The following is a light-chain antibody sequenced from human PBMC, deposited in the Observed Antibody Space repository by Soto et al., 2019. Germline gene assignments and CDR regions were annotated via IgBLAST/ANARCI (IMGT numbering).Light chain of an antibody. V-gene: IGLV1-51*01. CDR2: DNN. J-gene: IGLJ1*01. CDR1: SSNIGNNY. Sequence: SVLTQPPSVSAAPGQKVTISCSGSSSNIGNNYVSWYQQLPGTAPKLLIYDNNKRPSGIPGRFSGSKSGTSATLGITGLQTGDEADYYCGTWDSSLSAHVFGTGTKVTV. CDR3: GTWDSSLSAHV.